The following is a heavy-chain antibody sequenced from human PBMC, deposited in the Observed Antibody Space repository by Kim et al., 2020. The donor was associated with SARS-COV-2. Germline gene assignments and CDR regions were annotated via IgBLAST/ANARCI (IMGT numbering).Heavy chain of an antibody. D-gene: IGHD2-15*01. Sequence: YAAPVKGRFTISRDDSKSTLYLQVNSLQTEDTALYYCTTADKAMAASRGYWGQGTLVTVSS. CDR3: TTADKAMAASRGY. J-gene: IGHJ4*02. V-gene: IGHV3-15*01.